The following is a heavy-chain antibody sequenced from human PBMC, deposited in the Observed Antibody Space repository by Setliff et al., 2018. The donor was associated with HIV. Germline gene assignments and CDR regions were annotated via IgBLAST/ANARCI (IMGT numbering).Heavy chain of an antibody. J-gene: IGHJ1*01. D-gene: IGHD3-22*01. Sequence: PSETLSLTCSVSAGSIRSGGYYWSWIRQPPGKGLEWIGYINFSGSTYYNPSLRSRTAISIDTSKNQFSLKLSSVTAADTAVYYCASTYYYDSLHFHHWGQGTLVTVSS. CDR1: AGSIRSGGYY. CDR2: INFSGST. CDR3: ASTYYYDSLHFHH. V-gene: IGHV4-31*03.